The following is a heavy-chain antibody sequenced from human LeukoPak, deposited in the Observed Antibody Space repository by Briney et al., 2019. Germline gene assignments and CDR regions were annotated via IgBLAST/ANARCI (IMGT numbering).Heavy chain of an antibody. CDR3: VRDWAHGSFDF. V-gene: IGHV1-46*01. D-gene: IGHD3-16*01. J-gene: IGHJ4*02. CDR2: INPGIFTT. CDR1: GYPFTTFS. Sequence: GASVKLSCKASGYPFTTFSLHWVRQAPGQGLEWMAIINPGIFTTTYAQKLQGRITVTSDTSTATVYMELRSLRLEDTAVYFCVRDWAHGSFDFWGQGTLVTVSS.